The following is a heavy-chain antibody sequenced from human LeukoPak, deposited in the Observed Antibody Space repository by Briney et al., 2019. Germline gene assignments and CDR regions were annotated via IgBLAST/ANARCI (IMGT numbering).Heavy chain of an antibody. CDR2: IFHSGIA. CDR1: GVSITNNHY. V-gene: IGHV4-4*02. Sequence: SETLSLTCAVSGVSITNNHYWTWVLQPPGKGLEWIADIFHSGIANYNTSLKGPVTITMDQSKNQFSLTLTSVTAADTAVYYCAGGGEAWELLGYWGQGTLVTVSS. CDR3: AGGGEAWELLGY. D-gene: IGHD3-10*01. J-gene: IGHJ4*02.